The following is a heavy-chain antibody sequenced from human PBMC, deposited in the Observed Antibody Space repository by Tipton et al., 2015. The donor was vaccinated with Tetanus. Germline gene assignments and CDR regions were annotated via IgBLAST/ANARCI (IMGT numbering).Heavy chain of an antibody. D-gene: IGHD2-2*01. CDR1: GASLRGGDYH. CDR3: AREVPAAGHFDS. CDR2: ISGSGTT. Sequence: TLSLTCTVSGASLRGGDYHWSWIRQPPGKGLEWLAYISGSGTTNSNYYLKSRITMTQDTSRNQFSLKLTAVTAADTAVYYCAREVPAAGHFDSWGQGTLVTVSS. V-gene: IGHV4-61*08. J-gene: IGHJ4*02.